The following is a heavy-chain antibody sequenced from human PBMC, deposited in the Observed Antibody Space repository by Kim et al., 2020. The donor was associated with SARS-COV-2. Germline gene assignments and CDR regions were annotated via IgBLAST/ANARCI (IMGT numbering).Heavy chain of an antibody. V-gene: IGHV3-11*06. Sequence: SVKGRFTIARDNAKNSLYLQMNSLRDEDTAVYSCARGRPHDYGDYNAFDIWGQGTMVTVSS. CDR3: ARGRPHDYGDYNAFDI. D-gene: IGHD4-17*01. J-gene: IGHJ3*02.